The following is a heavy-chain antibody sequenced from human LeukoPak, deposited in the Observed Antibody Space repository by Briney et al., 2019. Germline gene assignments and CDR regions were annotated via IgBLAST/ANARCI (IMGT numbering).Heavy chain of an antibody. CDR3: AREGGHYGSGREFDY. Sequence: GGSLRLSCAASGFTFSSYGMHWVRQAPGKGLAWVAVIWYDGSNKYYADSVNGRFTISRDNSKNTLYLQMNSLRAEDTAVYYCAREGGHYGSGREFDYWGQGTLVTVSS. CDR1: GFTFSSYG. V-gene: IGHV3-33*01. D-gene: IGHD3-10*01. CDR2: IWYDGSNK. J-gene: IGHJ4*02.